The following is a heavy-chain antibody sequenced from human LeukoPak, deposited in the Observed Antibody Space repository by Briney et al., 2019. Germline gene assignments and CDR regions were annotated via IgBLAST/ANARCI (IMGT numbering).Heavy chain of an antibody. V-gene: IGHV5-51*01. CDR2: IYPGDSDT. J-gene: IGHJ4*02. D-gene: IGHD5-18*01. CDR3: ASTDSYGHGYYFDY. Sequence: PGESLKICCKGSGYSFTSYWIGWVRQMPGKGLEWMGIIYPGDSDTKYSPSFQGQVTISADNSISTAYLQWSSLKASDTAMYYCASTDSYGHGYYFDYCGQGTLVTVSS. CDR1: GYSFTSYW.